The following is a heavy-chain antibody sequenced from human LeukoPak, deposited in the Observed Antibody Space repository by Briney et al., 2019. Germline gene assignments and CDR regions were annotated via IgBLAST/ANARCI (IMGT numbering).Heavy chain of an antibody. CDR2: ISAYNGNT. Sequence: GASVKVSCKASGYTFTSYGISWVRQAPGQGLEWMGWISAYNGNTNYAQKLQGRVTMTTDTSTSTAYMELRSLRPDDTAVYCCARVVAAGQMGYWGQGTLVTVSS. V-gene: IGHV1-18*01. CDR1: GYTFTSYG. CDR3: ARVVAAGQMGY. D-gene: IGHD2-15*01. J-gene: IGHJ4*02.